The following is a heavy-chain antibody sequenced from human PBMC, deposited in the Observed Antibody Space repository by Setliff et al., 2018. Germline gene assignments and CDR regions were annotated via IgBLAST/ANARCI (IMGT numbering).Heavy chain of an antibody. D-gene: IGHD2-21*01. CDR2: IYYRGST. J-gene: IGHJ4*02. Sequence: SETLSLTCAVSGYSISSGYNWGRIRQPPGKGLGWIAGIYYRGSTSYNSSLKGRVSISVNTSKNKFSLNVNSVTAADTAVYYCATLSGDRGVDYWGQGRLVTVSS. V-gene: IGHV4-38-2*01. CDR3: ATLSGDRGVDY. CDR1: GYSISSGYN.